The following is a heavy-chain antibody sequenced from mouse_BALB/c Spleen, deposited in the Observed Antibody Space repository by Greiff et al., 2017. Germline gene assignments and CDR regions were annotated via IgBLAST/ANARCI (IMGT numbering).Heavy chain of an antibody. CDR3: ARDGEFITTAMGYFDV. V-gene: IGHV7-1*02. Sequence: EVKLMESGGGLVQPGGSLRLSCATSGFTFSDFYMEWVRQPPGKRLEWIAASRNKANDYTTEYSASVKGRFIVSRDTSQSILYLQMNALRAEDTAIYYCARDGEFITTAMGYFDVWGAGTTVTVSS. J-gene: IGHJ1*01. CDR2: SRNKANDYTT. D-gene: IGHD1-2*01. CDR1: GFTFSDFY.